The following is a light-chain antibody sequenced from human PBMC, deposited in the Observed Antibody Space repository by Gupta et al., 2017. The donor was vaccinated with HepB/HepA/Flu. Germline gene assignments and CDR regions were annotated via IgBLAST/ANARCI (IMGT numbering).Light chain of an antibody. CDR1: QSVSRY. J-gene: IGKJ1*01. V-gene: IGKV3-11*01. CDR2: DAS. CDR3: QQRRNWPWT. Sequence: EIVLTQSTATLSVSPGERATLSCRAIQSVSRYLALYQQKPGQAPRLIIYDASNRATGIPARFSGSGYGTDFTLTNRILEPEDFAVYYCQQRRNWPWTFGQGTKVEIK.